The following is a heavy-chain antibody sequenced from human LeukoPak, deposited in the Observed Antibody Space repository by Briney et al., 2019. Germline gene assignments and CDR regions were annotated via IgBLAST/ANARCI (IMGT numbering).Heavy chain of an antibody. Sequence: TGGSLRLSCAASGFTFSSYSMNWVRQAPGKGLEWVSSISSSSSYIYYADSVKGRFTISRDNAKNSLYLQMNSLRAEDTAVYYCARVEYRARRWLQVAIDYWGQGTLVTVSS. D-gene: IGHD5-24*01. J-gene: IGHJ4*02. CDR3: ARVEYRARRWLQVAIDY. CDR2: ISSSSSYI. CDR1: GFTFSSYS. V-gene: IGHV3-21*01.